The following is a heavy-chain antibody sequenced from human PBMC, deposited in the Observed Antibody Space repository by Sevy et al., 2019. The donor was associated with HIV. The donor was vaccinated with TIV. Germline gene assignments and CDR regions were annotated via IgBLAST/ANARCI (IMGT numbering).Heavy chain of an antibody. Sequence: SETLSLTCAVYGGSFSGYYWSWIRQPPGKGLEWIGEINHSGSTNYNPSLKSRVTISVDTSKKQFSLKLSPVTAADTAVYYCARYDFWSGFSKSNWFDPWGQGTLVTVSS. CDR2: INHSGST. D-gene: IGHD3-3*01. CDR3: ARYDFWSGFSKSNWFDP. V-gene: IGHV4-34*01. J-gene: IGHJ5*02. CDR1: GGSFSGYY.